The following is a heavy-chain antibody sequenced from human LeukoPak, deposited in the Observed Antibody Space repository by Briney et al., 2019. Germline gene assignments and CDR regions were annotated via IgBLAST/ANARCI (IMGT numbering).Heavy chain of an antibody. CDR3: AKDRDYYDRTYYFDY. Sequence: PGGSLRVSCAASGFTFSSYAMSWVRQAPGKGLEWVSAISGSGGSTYYADSVKGRFTISRDNSKNTLYLQMNSLRAEDTAVYYCAKDRDYYDRTYYFDYWGQGTLVTVSS. CDR1: GFTFSSYA. V-gene: IGHV3-23*01. J-gene: IGHJ4*02. D-gene: IGHD3-22*01. CDR2: ISGSGGST.